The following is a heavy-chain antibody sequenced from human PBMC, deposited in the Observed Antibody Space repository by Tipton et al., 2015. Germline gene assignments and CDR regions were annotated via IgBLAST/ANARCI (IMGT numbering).Heavy chain of an antibody. CDR2: IYYSGNT. V-gene: IGHV4-31*03. J-gene: IGHJ5*02. D-gene: IGHD6-25*01. CDR3: ARGGNNWLDP. CDR1: GVSISSGGYY. Sequence: TLSLTCTVSGVSISSGGYYWSWIRQHPGKGLEWVGHIYYSGNTTYNPSLRSRVTISIDTSKKQFSLKLTSVTAADTAVYFCARGGNNWLDPWGQGSLVTVSS.